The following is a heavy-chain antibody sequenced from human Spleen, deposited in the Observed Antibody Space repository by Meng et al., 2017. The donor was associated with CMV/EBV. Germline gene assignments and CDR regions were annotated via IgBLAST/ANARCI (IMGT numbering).Heavy chain of an antibody. Sequence: GESLKISCAASGFTFSSYAMSWVRQAPGKGLEWVSGISGSGAGTHYADSVKGRFTISRDNSKNTVYLQMISLRAEDTAVYYCAKVLGDYVYYFYYGMDVWGPGTTVTVSS. J-gene: IGHJ6*02. V-gene: IGHV3-23*01. CDR3: AKVLGDYVYYFYYGMDV. CDR1: GFTFSSYA. CDR2: ISGSGAGT. D-gene: IGHD4-17*01.